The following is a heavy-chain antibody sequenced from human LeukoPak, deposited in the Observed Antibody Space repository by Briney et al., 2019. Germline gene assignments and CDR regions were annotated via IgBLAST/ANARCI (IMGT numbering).Heavy chain of an antibody. J-gene: IGHJ4*02. Sequence: TGGSLRLSCAASGFTFSNYAMSWVRQAPGKGLEWVSLISDSGGNTYYADSVKGRFTISRDNSGKILYLQMNRLRAEDTAIYYCAKDLDGDYGWGQGTLVTVSS. D-gene: IGHD4-17*01. CDR1: GFTFSNYA. CDR3: AKDLDGDYG. CDR2: ISDSGGNT. V-gene: IGHV3-23*01.